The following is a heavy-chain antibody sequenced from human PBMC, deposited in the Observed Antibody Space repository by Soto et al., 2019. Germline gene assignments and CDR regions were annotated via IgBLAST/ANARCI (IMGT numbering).Heavy chain of an antibody. Sequence: ASVKVSCKASGGTFSSYAISWVRQAPGQGLEWMGGIIPILGIAKYAQKFQVRVTITAEKSTSTAYMELSSLRSEDTAVYYCARDQRGHYYDSSGYYFDYWGQGTLVTVSS. D-gene: IGHD3-22*01. V-gene: IGHV1-69*10. J-gene: IGHJ4*02. CDR2: IIPILGIA. CDR1: GGTFSSYA. CDR3: ARDQRGHYYDSSGYYFDY.